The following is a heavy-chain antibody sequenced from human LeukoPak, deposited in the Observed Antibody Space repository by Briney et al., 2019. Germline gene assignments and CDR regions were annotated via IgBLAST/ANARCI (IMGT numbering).Heavy chain of an antibody. V-gene: IGHV4-34*01. D-gene: IGHD2-21*02. CDR2: IYYSGST. CDR1: GGSFSGYF. J-gene: IGHJ4*02. CDR3: ATLPWSGGDCYSCVASDSAVGLIDY. Sequence: PSETLSLTCAVYGGSFSGYFWSWIRQPPGKGLEWIGSIYYSGSTYYNPSLKSRVTISVDTSKNQFSLKLSSVTAADTAVYYCATLPWSGGDCYSCVASDSAVGLIDYWGQGTLVTVSS.